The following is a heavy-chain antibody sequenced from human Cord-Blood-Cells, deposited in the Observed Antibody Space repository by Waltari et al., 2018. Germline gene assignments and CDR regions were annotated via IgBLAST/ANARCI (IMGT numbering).Heavy chain of an antibody. D-gene: IGHD3-9*01. CDR2: IYYSGST. Sequence: QVQLQESGPGLVKPSETLSLTCTVSGGSINSHYWSWIRQPPGKGLEWIGYIYYSGSTNYNPSPKSRVTISVDTSKNQFSLKLSSVTAADTAVYYCARVLNYFDYWGQGTLVTVSS. CDR3: ARVLNYFDY. J-gene: IGHJ4*02. CDR1: GGSINSHY. V-gene: IGHV4-59*11.